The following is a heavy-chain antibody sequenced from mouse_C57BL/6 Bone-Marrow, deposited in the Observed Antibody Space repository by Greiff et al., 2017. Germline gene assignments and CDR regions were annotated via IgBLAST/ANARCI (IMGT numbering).Heavy chain of an antibody. V-gene: IGHV1-59*01. CDR1: GYTFTSYW. D-gene: IGHD2-3*01. Sequence: QVQLQQPGAELVRPGTSVKLSCTASGYTFTSYWMHWVKQRPGQGLEWIGVIDPSDSYTNYHQKFKGKATLTVDTSSSTAYMQLSSLTSEDSAVYYCARSDGYYGYWGQGTTLTVSS. CDR3: ARSDGYYGY. J-gene: IGHJ2*01. CDR2: IDPSDSYT.